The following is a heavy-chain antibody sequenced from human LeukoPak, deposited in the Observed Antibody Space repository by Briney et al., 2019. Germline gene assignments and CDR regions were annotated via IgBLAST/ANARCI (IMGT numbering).Heavy chain of an antibody. Sequence: GGSLRLSCAAPGFTFSSYAMSWVRQAPGNGLEWVSAISGSGGSTYYADSVKGRFTISRDNSKNTLYLQMNSLRAEDTAVYYCAKDEGQQLVPYWGQGTLVTVSS. CDR1: GFTFSSYA. D-gene: IGHD6-13*01. CDR2: ISGSGGST. V-gene: IGHV3-23*01. J-gene: IGHJ4*02. CDR3: AKDEGQQLVPY.